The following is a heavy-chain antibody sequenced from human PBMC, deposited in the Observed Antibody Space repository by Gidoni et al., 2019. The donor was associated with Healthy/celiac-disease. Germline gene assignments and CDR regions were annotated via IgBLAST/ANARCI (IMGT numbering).Heavy chain of an antibody. V-gene: IGHV1-46*01. Sequence: QVQLVQSGAEVKKPGASVKVSCKASGYPFTSYYMHWGRQAPGQGLEWMGIINPSGGSTSYEQKFQGRVTMTRDTSTSTVYMELSSLRSEDTAVYYCASSGKIAVAGSGYFDYWGQGTLVTVSS. CDR1: GYPFTSYY. J-gene: IGHJ4*02. CDR2: INPSGGST. CDR3: ASSGKIAVAGSGYFDY. D-gene: IGHD6-19*01.